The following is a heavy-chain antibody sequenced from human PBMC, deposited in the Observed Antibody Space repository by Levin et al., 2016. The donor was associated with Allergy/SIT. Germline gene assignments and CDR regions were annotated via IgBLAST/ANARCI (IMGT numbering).Heavy chain of an antibody. CDR1: GYSISSGYY. D-gene: IGHD3-10*01. CDR3: ARDPRFGELNWFDP. Sequence: SETLSLTCAVSGYSISSGYYWGWIRQPPGKGLEWIGSIYHSGSTYYNPSLKSRVTISVDTSKNQFSLKLSSVTAADTAVYYCARDPRFGELNWFDPWGQGTLVTVSS. CDR2: IYHSGST. V-gene: IGHV4-38-2*02. J-gene: IGHJ5*02.